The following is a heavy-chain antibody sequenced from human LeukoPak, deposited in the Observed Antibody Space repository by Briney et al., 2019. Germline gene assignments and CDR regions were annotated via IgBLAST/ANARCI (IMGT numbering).Heavy chain of an antibody. CDR1: GGSISSSSYY. CDR2: IYYSGST. Sequence: PSETLSLTCTVSGGSISSSSYYWGWIRQPPGKGLEWIGSIYYSGSTYYNPSLKSRVTISVDTSENQFSLKLSSVTAADTAVYYCARSSGWYEVYFDYWGQGTLVTVSS. CDR3: ARSSGWYEVYFDY. D-gene: IGHD6-19*01. V-gene: IGHV4-39*01. J-gene: IGHJ4*02.